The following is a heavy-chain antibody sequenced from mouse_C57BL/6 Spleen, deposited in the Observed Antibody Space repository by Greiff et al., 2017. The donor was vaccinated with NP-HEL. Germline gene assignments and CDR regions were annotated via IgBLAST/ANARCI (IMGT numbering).Heavy chain of an antibody. J-gene: IGHJ3*01. CDR1: GYTFTDYE. CDR2: IDPETGGT. V-gene: IGHV1-15*01. Sequence: QVQLQQSGAELVRPGASVTLSCKASGYTFTDYEMHWVKQTPVHGLEWIGAIDPETGGTAYNQKFKGKAILTAAKSSSTAYMELRSLTSEDSAVYYCTRLLYDGPRFGYWGQGTLVTVSA. CDR3: TRLLYDGPRFGY. D-gene: IGHD2-3*01.